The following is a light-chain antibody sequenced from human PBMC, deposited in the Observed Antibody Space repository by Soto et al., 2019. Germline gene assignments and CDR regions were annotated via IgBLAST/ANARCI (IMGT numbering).Light chain of an antibody. CDR1: QSVNSRY. V-gene: IGKV3-20*01. Sequence: EIVLTQSPGTLALSPGDRATLSCRASQSVNSRYLAWYQQKPGQATRLLIYGASSRTTGIPDRFSGIVSGTDFNLTISRLEPEDFAVYYCQQYTLSRFTFGPGTKVDIK. CDR2: GAS. CDR3: QQYTLSRFT. J-gene: IGKJ3*01.